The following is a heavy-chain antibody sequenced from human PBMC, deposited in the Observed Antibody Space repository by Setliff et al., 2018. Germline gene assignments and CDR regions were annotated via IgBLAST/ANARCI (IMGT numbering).Heavy chain of an antibody. CDR2: IYYRGST. CDR3: ARVGVLWFGELLGAFDI. Sequence: KTSETLSLTCTVSGGSISSSGYYWGWIRQPPGKGLEWIGSIYYRGSTYYNPSLKSRVTMSVDASKNQFSLKLSSVTAADTAVYYCARVGVLWFGELLGAFDIWGQGTMVTVSS. V-gene: IGHV4-39*07. J-gene: IGHJ3*02. CDR1: GGSISSSGYY. D-gene: IGHD3-10*01.